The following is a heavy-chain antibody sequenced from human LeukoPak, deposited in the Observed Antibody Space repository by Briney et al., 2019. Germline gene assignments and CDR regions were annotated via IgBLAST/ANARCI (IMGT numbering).Heavy chain of an antibody. D-gene: IGHD3-10*01. Sequence: PGGSLRLSCAASGFTFSSYAMSWVRQAPGKGLEWVSAISGSGGSTYYADSVKGRFTISRDNSNDTLYLRMNSLRADDTAVYYCAKDLRPRGLIAELDYWGQGTLVTVSS. CDR1: GFTFSSYA. CDR3: AKDLRPRGLIAELDY. J-gene: IGHJ4*02. CDR2: ISGSGGST. V-gene: IGHV3-23*01.